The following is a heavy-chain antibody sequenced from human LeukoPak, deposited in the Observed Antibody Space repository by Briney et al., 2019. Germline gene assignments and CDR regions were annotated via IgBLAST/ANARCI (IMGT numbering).Heavy chain of an antibody. V-gene: IGHV3-48*04. Sequence: GGSLRLSCAASGFTFSSYSMNWVRQAPGKGLEWVSYISSSSSTIYYADSVKGRFTISRDNAKNSLYLQMNSLRAEDTAVYYCAKDEADYYGSGSYPDYWGQGTLVTVSS. CDR2: ISSSSSTI. CDR1: GFTFSSYS. D-gene: IGHD3-10*01. J-gene: IGHJ4*02. CDR3: AKDEADYYGSGSYPDY.